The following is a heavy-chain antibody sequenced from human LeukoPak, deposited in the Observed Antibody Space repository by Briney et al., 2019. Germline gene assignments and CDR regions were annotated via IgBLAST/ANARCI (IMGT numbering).Heavy chain of an antibody. CDR2: ISGSGGST. V-gene: IGHV3-23*01. J-gene: IGHJ3*02. CDR1: GFTFSTYT. Sequence: GGSLRLSCAASGFTFSTYTMHWVRQAPGKGLEWVSAISGSGGSTYYADSVKGRFTISRDNSKNTLYLQMNSLRAEDTAVYYCASSGYSYGWGRLWGAFDIWGQGTMVNVSS. D-gene: IGHD5-18*01. CDR3: ASSGYSYGWGRLWGAFDI.